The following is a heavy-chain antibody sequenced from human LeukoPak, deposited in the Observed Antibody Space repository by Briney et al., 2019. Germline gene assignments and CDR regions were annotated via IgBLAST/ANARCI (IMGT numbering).Heavy chain of an antibody. D-gene: IGHD2-21*02. V-gene: IGHV3-23*01. CDR3: ANIVPAKLYDFVF. CDR1: GFTFSSFA. J-gene: IGHJ4*02. CDR2: ISGSGGST. Sequence: GGSLRLSCAASGFTFSSFAMSWVRQAPGKGLEWVSAISGSGGSTSYADSVKGRFTISRDNSKNTLYLQMNSLRAEDTAIYYCANIVPAKLYDFVFWGQGTLVTVSS.